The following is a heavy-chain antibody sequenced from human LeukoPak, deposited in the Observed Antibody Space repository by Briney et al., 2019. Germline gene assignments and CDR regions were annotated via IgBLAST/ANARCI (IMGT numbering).Heavy chain of an antibody. Sequence: GGSLRLSCAASGFTFSSYGMHWVRQAPGKGLEWVADITYGGSNKYYADSVKGRFTISRDNAKDTLYLQMNSLRAEDTAVYYCARDSVREVRGAALAFGPIRPNWFDPWGKGTLVTVSS. CDR2: ITYGGSNK. J-gene: IGHJ5*02. V-gene: IGHV3-30*04. D-gene: IGHD3-10*01. CDR1: GFTFSSYG. CDR3: ARDSVREVRGAALAFGPIRPNWFDP.